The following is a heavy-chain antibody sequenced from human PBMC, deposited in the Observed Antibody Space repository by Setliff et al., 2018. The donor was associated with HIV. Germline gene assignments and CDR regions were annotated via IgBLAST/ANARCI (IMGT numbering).Heavy chain of an antibody. CDR1: GGSISSHY. V-gene: IGHV4-59*11. J-gene: IGHJ6*03. Sequence: PSETLSLTCTVSGGSISSHYWSWIRQPPGKGLEWIGYIYYSGSTNYNPSLKSRVTISVDKSKNQFSLKLSSVTAADTAVYYCARDGPLEGSYRYYYYYMDVWGKGTTVTVSS. CDR2: IYYSGST. CDR3: ARDGPLEGSYRYYYYYMDV. D-gene: IGHD3-10*01.